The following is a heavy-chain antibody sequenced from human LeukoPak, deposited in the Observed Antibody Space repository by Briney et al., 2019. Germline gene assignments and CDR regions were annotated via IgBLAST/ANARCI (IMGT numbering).Heavy chain of an antibody. Sequence: GGSLRLSCAASGFTFSSYWMHWVRQAPGKGLVWVSHINSDGSSTSYADSVKGRFTISRDNSKNTLYLQMNSLRAEDTAVYYCAKEPLMAAAPGDAFDIWGQGTMVTVSS. CDR3: AKEPLMAAAPGDAFDI. CDR2: INSDGSST. CDR1: GFTFSSYW. D-gene: IGHD6-13*01. J-gene: IGHJ3*02. V-gene: IGHV3-74*01.